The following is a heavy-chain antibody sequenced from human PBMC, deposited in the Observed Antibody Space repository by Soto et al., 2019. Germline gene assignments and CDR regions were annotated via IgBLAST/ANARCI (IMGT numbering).Heavy chain of an antibody. V-gene: IGHV3-30*03. CDR2: ISYDGSDK. Sequence: QVQLVESGGGVVQPGRSLRLSCAASGFPFTSYGMHWVREGPDKGLEWVAIISYDGSDKYYADSAKGRFTISSDNSKNTLYLQINSLRPKATALYSCVGGPYYCDYRGQGTLVIVSS. J-gene: IGHJ4*02. D-gene: IGHD3-10*01. CDR3: VGGPYYCDY. CDR1: GFPFTSYG.